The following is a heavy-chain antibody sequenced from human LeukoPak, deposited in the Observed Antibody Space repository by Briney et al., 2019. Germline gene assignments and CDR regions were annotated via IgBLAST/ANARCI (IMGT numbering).Heavy chain of an antibody. CDR1: GGTFSSYA. V-gene: IGHV1-69*05. CDR3: ARAASTSIAAAGWFDP. CDR2: IIPIFGTA. J-gene: IGHJ5*02. Sequence: GASVKVSCKASGGTFSSYAIRWVRQAPGQGLEWMGGIIPIFGTANYAQKFQGRVTITTDESTSTAYMELSSLRSEDTAVYYCARAASTSIAAAGWFDPWGQGTLVTVSS. D-gene: IGHD6-13*01.